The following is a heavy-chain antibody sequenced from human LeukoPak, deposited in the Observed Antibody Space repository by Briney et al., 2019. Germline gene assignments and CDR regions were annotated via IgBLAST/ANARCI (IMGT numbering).Heavy chain of an antibody. CDR2: IKQDGSEK. CDR1: GFTFSSYR. D-gene: IGHD5-24*01. V-gene: IGHV3-7*01. Sequence: GGSLRLSCAGSGFTFSSYRMTWVRRAPWKGLEWVANIKQDGSEKNYVDSVKGRFTISRDNAKNSLYLQMNSLRAEDTAVYYCVREARESGGFDYWGQGTLVTVSS. J-gene: IGHJ4*02. CDR3: VREARESGGFDY.